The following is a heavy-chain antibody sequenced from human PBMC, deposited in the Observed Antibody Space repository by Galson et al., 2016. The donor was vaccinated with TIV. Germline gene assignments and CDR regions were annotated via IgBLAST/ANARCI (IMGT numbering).Heavy chain of an antibody. D-gene: IGHD1/OR15-1a*01. CDR1: GFTFSSYA. CDR2: ISGGGGST. CDR3: EMTPGRTPYYYYGVDA. J-gene: IGHJ6*02. Sequence: SLRLSCAASGFTFSSYAMSWVRQAPGKGLEWVSVISGGGGSTYYADSVKGRFTISRDNSKNTVYLQMSSPRAEDTAVYFCEMTPGRTPYYYYGVDAWGHGTTVTVSS. V-gene: IGHV3-23*01.